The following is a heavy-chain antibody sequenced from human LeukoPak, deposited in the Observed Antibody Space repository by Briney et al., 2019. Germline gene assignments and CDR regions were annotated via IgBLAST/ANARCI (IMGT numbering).Heavy chain of an antibody. J-gene: IGHJ3*02. CDR2: IIPIFGTA. V-gene: IGHV1-69*06. D-gene: IGHD6-19*01. Sequence: SVKVSCKASGDTFSNYAISWVRQAPGQGLEWMGGIIPIFGTAKYAQKFQGRVTITADTSTSTAYMELSSLRSEDTAVYYCATAKYSSGWYGAFDIWGQGTMVTVSS. CDR1: GDTFSNYA. CDR3: ATAKYSSGWYGAFDI.